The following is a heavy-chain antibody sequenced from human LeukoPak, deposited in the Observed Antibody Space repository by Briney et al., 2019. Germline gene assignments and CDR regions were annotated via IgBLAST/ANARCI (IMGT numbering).Heavy chain of an antibody. Sequence: SETLSLTCTVSGGSISSYYWSWIRQPPGKGLEWIGYIYHSGSTNYNPSLKSRVTISVDTSKNQFSLKLSSVTAADTAVYYCARNSYGFFDYWGQGTLVTVSS. CDR1: GGSISSYY. V-gene: IGHV4-59*01. D-gene: IGHD3-10*01. CDR3: ARNSYGFFDY. J-gene: IGHJ4*02. CDR2: IYHSGST.